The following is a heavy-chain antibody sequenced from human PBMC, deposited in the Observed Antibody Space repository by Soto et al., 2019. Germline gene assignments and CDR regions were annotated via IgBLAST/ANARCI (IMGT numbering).Heavy chain of an antibody. CDR3: ASRVLCDMDV. Sequence: ASVKVSCKASGDTFTTNYIHWVRQAPGQRLERIGRINPSSGATLYAQKLQGRLTLTTDTSTSTIYMNMNSLKSEDSAVYYCASRVLCDMDVWG. CDR2: INPSSGAT. D-gene: IGHD2-21*01. CDR1: GDTFTTNY. J-gene: IGHJ6*03. V-gene: IGHV1-46*01.